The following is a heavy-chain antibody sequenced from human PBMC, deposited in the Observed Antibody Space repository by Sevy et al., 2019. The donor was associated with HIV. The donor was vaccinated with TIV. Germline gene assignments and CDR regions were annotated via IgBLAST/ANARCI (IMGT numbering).Heavy chain of an antibody. CDR2: ISSSSSYI. V-gene: IGHV3-21*01. J-gene: IGHJ6*02. D-gene: IGHD6-13*01. CDR3: ATNDHYSSSWIEHYGMDV. CDR1: GFTFSSYS. Sequence: GGSLRLSCAASGFTFSSYSMNWVRQAPGKGLEWVSSISSSSSYIYYADSVKGRFAISRDNAKNSLYLQMNSLRAEDTAVYYCATNDHYSSSWIEHYGMDVWGQGTTVTVSS.